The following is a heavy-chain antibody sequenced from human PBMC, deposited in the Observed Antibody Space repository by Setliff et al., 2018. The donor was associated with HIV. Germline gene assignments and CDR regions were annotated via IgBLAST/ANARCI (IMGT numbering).Heavy chain of an antibody. CDR3: ASYDILTGYYGHYFDY. CDR1: GDSISSSSHH. V-gene: IGHV4-39*01. D-gene: IGHD3-9*01. J-gene: IGHJ4*02. Sequence: SETLSLTCTVSGDSISSSSHHWAWIRQPPGKGLEYIGNIYYTGSTHHNPSLESRVATSVDTSKNQFSLKLSSVTAADTAVYYCASYDILTGYYGHYFDYWGQGTLVTVSS. CDR2: IYYTGST.